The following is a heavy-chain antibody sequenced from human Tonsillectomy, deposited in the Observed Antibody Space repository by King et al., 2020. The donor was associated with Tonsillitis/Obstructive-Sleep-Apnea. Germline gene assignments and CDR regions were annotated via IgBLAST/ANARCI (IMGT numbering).Heavy chain of an antibody. V-gene: IGHV3-7*04. CDR1: GFTFTSYW. Sequence: VQLVESGGGLVQPGGSLRLSCAASGFTFTSYWMSWVRQAPGKVLEWVANIHQDGREKYYVNSVKGRFTISRDNAKDSLYLQMNSLRAEDTAVYYCVRDRDKGDYVDFWGQGILVTVSS. J-gene: IGHJ4*02. CDR2: IHQDGREK. D-gene: IGHD4/OR15-4a*01. CDR3: VRDRDKGDYVDF.